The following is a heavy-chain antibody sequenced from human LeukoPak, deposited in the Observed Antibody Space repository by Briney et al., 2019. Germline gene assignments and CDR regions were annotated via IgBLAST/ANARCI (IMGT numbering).Heavy chain of an antibody. J-gene: IGHJ4*02. Sequence: GGSLRLSCAASGFTFDDYGMSWVRQAPGKGLEWVSGINWNGGSTVYADSVKGRFTISRDNAKNSLYLQMNSLRAEDTALYYCARNYGSGSYFVSAGDYWGQGTLVTVSS. V-gene: IGHV3-20*04. CDR3: ARNYGSGSYFVSAGDY. D-gene: IGHD3-10*01. CDR2: INWNGGST. CDR1: GFTFDDYG.